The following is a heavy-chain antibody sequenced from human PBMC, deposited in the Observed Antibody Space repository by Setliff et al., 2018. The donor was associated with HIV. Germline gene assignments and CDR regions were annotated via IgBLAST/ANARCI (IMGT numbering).Heavy chain of an antibody. CDR1: GFTYSSYS. V-gene: IGHV3-23*01. D-gene: IGHD2-8*02. Sequence: GGSLRLSCAASGFTYSSYSMNWVRQAPGKGLEWVSVISSGGEIMFYADSVKGRFTISRDNSKNTLYLQMISLRADDTAVYYCAKSLLVAGNDYWGQGTLVTVSS. CDR2: ISSGGEIM. CDR3: AKSLLVAGNDY. J-gene: IGHJ4*02.